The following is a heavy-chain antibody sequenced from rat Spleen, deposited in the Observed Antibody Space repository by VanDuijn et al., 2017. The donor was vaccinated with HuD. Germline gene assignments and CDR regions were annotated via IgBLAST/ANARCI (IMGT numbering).Heavy chain of an antibody. V-gene: IGHV3-3*01. J-gene: IGHJ3*01. CDR3: ARSEGTHYYLPFAD. Sequence: EVQLVESGGGLVQPGRSLKLSCAASGFTFSNHGTHWIRQFPGDKLEWMGYINSAGNANYNPSLRSRISITRDPSKNQFFLQVNSLSTEDTATYYCARSEGTHYYLPFADWGQGTLVAVSS. CDR1: GFTFSNHG. CDR2: INSAGNA. D-gene: IGHD1-6*01.